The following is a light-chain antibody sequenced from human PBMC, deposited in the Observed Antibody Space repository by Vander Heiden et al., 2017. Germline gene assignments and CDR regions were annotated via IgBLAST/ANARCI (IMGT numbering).Light chain of an antibody. V-gene: IGKV3-20*01. CDR1: QNVLSDH. CDR3: QQDDYSPRT. J-gene: IGKJ1*01. Sequence: EVVLTQSPGTVSLSPGEGATLSCRASQNVLSDHFAWYQQKPGQAPRLLIYGASKRTSGTPDRFSGRGSGTDFTLTISRLEPEDFAVYYCQQDDYSPRTFGQGTKVEIK. CDR2: GAS.